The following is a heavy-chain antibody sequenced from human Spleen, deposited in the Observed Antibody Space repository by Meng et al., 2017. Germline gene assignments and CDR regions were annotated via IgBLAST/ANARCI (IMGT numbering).Heavy chain of an antibody. CDR1: GGSISSYY. CDR2: IYYSGST. Sequence: QVQLQESRPGLVNPSETLSLTCTVSGGSISSYYWSWIRQPPGKGLEWIGYIYYSGSTNYNPSLKSRVTISVDTSKNQFSLKLSSVTAADTAVYYCAKCSGGRHPEPSFDPWGQGTLVTVSS. D-gene: IGHD2-15*01. V-gene: IGHV4-59*01. CDR3: AKCSGGRHPEPSFDP. J-gene: IGHJ5*02.